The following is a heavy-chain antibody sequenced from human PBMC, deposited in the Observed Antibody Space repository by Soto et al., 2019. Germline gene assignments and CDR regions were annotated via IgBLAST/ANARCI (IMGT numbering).Heavy chain of an antibody. J-gene: IGHJ6*02. V-gene: IGHV3-30-3*01. Sequence: QVQLVESGGGVVQPGGSLRLSGAASGSGFSGYSMHWVRQAPAKGLEWVAVIQHDASNIYYADSVKGRFTISRDNSKNTLYLQMNDLTAEDTAVYYCVRVGWGYSFGNGMDGWGQGTTVTVTS. CDR2: IQHDASNI. D-gene: IGHD5-18*01. CDR3: VRVGWGYSFGNGMDG. CDR1: GSGFSGYS.